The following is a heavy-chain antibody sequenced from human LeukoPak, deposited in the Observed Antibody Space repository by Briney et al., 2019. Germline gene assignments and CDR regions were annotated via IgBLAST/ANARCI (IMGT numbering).Heavy chain of an antibody. V-gene: IGHV3-23*01. CDR3: AKGHVTMIVVISPIDY. J-gene: IGHJ4*02. D-gene: IGHD3-22*01. CDR1: GFTFSSYA. Sequence: RGSLRLSCAASGFTFSSYAMSWVRQAPGKGLEWVSAISGSGGSTYYADSVKGRFTISRDNSKNTLYLQMNSLRAEDTAVYYCAKGHVTMIVVISPIDYWGQGTLVTVSS. CDR2: ISGSGGST.